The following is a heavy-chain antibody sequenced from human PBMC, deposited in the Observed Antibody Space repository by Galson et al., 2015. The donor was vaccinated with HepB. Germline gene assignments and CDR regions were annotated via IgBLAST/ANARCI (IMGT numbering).Heavy chain of an antibody. CDR1: GYTLTELS. V-gene: IGHV1-24*01. CDR2: FDPEDGET. Sequence: SVKVSCKVSGYTLTELSMHWVRQAPGKGLEWMGGFDPEDGETIYAQKFQGRVTMTEDTSTDTAYMELSSLRSEDTAVYYCATGIPGTAVAGTGPLDYWGQGTLVTVSS. D-gene: IGHD6-19*01. CDR3: ATGIPGTAVAGTGPLDY. J-gene: IGHJ4*02.